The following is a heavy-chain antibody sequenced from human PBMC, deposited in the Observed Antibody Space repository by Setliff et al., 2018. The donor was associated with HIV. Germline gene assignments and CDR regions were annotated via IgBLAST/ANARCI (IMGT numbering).Heavy chain of an antibody. D-gene: IGHD6-19*01. Sequence: ASVKVSCKASGYTFTNFYLHWVRQAPGQGLEWVGIVNPTSGSTTYAQTFQGRVTMTGDTYTSTVYMEVSSLRSEDTAVYYCARGREKQWPVLADCLFDFWGQGTLVIVSS. CDR1: GYTFTNFY. J-gene: IGHJ4*02. V-gene: IGHV1-46*01. CDR3: ARGREKQWPVLADCLFDF. CDR2: VNPTSGST.